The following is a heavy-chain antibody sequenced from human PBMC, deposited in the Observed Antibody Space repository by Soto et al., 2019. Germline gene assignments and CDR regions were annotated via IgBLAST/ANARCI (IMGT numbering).Heavy chain of an antibody. Sequence: AENLSLTCTVSVGSSSSYYCSWIRQAAGKGLEWIGRIDTSGTTNYNPCLMSRVTMSVDASKDQFSLNLSSVTAADTAVYFCARGPRGYVYYHGMEVWGQGTTVTASS. V-gene: IGHV4-4*07. CDR2: IDTSGTT. J-gene: IGHJ6*02. CDR3: ARGPRGYVYYHGMEV. D-gene: IGHD3-16*01. CDR1: VGSSSSYY.